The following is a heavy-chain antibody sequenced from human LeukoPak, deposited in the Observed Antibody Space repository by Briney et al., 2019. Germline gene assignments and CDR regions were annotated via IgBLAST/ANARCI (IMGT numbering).Heavy chain of an antibody. J-gene: IGHJ4*02. CDR2: IYSGGTT. CDR3: ARGHNSRAGVTDCCPLDY. V-gene: IGHV3-66*01. D-gene: IGHD2-21*02. CDR1: GFTVSSNY. Sequence: GGSLRLSCAASGFTVSSNYISWVRQAPGKGLEWVSLIYSGGTTYYADSVKGRFTISRDNSKNTLYLQMNSLRAEDTATYFCARGHNSRAGVTDCCPLDYWGQGTLVTVSS.